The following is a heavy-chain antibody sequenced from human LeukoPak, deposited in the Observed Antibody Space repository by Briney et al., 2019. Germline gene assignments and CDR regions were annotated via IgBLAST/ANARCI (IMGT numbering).Heavy chain of an antibody. Sequence: GGSLRLSCAASGFTFSSYGMHWVRQAPGKGLEWVAVIWYDGSNKYYADSVKGRFTISRDNSKNTVFLQMNRLRAEDTAVYSWAKVLQPHSNYLPYFDPGGHGTLVPVSS. CDR3: AKVLQPHSNYLPYFDP. J-gene: IGHJ5*02. D-gene: IGHD4-11*01. CDR1: GFTFSSYG. V-gene: IGHV3-33*06. CDR2: IWYDGSNK.